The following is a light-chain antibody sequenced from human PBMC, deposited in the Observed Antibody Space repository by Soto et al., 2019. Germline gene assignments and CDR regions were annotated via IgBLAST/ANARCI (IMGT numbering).Light chain of an antibody. CDR2: AAS. J-gene: IGKJ3*01. V-gene: IGKV1-12*01. Sequence: DIQMTESPSSVSASVGDRVTISCRASQRISNWLAWYQQKPGKAPNLLIYAASTLQSGAPSRFSGSASGTDFILTISSLQPEDSGTYYCQQASSFPFTFGPGTKVDV. CDR3: QQASSFPFT. CDR1: QRISNW.